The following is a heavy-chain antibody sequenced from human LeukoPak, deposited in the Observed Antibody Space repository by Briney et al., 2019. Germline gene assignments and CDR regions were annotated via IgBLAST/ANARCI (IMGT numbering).Heavy chain of an antibody. CDR2: ISGSGGST. CDR1: GGSVTSYY. J-gene: IGHJ4*02. D-gene: IGHD6-13*01. CDR3: AKSPGVSVAAADTGMFDY. V-gene: IGHV3-23*01. Sequence: TSETLSLTCNVSGGSVTSYYWSWVRQAPGKGLEWVSVISGSGGSTYYADSVKGRFTISRDNYKNTLYLQMKSLRAEDTAVYYCAKSPGVSVAAADTGMFDYWGQGTLVTVSS.